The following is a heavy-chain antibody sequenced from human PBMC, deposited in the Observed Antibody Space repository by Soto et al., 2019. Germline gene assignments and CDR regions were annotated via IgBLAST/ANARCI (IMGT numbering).Heavy chain of an antibody. CDR2: IKSKTDGGTT. Sequence: GGSLRLSCAASGFTFSNAWMSWVRQAPGKGLEWVARIKSKTDGGTTDYAAPVKGRFTISRDDSKNTLYLQMNSLKTEDTAVYYCTTMIATPLGAFDIWGQGTMVTVSS. D-gene: IGHD6-6*01. CDR1: GFTFSNAW. CDR3: TTMIATPLGAFDI. V-gene: IGHV3-15*01. J-gene: IGHJ3*02.